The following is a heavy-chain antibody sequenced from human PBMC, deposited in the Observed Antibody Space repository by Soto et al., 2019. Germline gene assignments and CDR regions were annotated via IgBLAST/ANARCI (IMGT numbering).Heavy chain of an antibody. D-gene: IGHD3-10*01. CDR3: AGGRGVKNRVLIVLNVDS. V-gene: IGHV3-9*03. CDR2: ISWNGGTM. Sequence: EVQLVESGGGLVQPGRSLRLSCAASGFTFDDYGMHWVRQAPGKGLEWVSGISWNGGTMAYADSVRGRFTISRDSATKSVNLQMRSLRTEDIALYYCAGGRGVKNRVLIVLNVDSWGQGILVTVSS. J-gene: IGHJ4*02. CDR1: GFTFDDYG.